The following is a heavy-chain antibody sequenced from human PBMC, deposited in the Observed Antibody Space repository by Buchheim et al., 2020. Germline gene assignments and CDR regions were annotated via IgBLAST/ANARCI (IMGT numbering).Heavy chain of an antibody. D-gene: IGHD5-18*01. V-gene: IGHV3-49*04. CDR1: GFTFGDYA. J-gene: IGHJ4*02. CDR2: SRSKAYGGTT. Sequence: EVQLVESGGGLVQPGRSLRLSCTASGFTFGDYAMSWVRQAPGKGLEWVGFSRSKAYGGTTEYAASVKGRFTISRDESKSIPYLQMNSLKTEDTAVYYCTRAWDTAMVFDYWGQGTL. CDR3: TRAWDTAMVFDY.